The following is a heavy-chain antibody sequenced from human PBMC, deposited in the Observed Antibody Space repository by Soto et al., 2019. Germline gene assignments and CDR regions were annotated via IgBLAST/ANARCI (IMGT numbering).Heavy chain of an antibody. CDR3: ASRHSSPYFDY. J-gene: IGHJ4*02. D-gene: IGHD6-13*01. Sequence: QVQLQESGPGLVRPTQTLSLTCTVSGGSISSGAYYWSWIRQPPGKGLEWIGSIYYSGSTYYNPSLKSRVTISVDTSKNPFSLKLNSVTATDTAVYYCASRHSSPYFDYWGQGTLVTVSS. CDR1: GGSISSGAYY. CDR2: IYYSGST. V-gene: IGHV4-30-4*01.